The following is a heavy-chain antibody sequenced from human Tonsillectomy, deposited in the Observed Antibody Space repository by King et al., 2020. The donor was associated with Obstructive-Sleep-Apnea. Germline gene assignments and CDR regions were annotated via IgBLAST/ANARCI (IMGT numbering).Heavy chain of an antibody. V-gene: IGHV4-34*01. CDR3: ARGFYSGVSDY. J-gene: IGHJ4*02. CDR2: INHSGCT. CDR1: GGSFSAYY. Sequence: VQLQQWGAGLLKPSETLSLTCAVYGGSFSAYYWSWIRQPPGKGPEWIGEINHSGCTNYNPILKIRVTISVDTSKKQFSLKLSSVTAADTAVYYCARGFYSGVSDYWGQGTLVTVSS. D-gene: IGHD2-21*01.